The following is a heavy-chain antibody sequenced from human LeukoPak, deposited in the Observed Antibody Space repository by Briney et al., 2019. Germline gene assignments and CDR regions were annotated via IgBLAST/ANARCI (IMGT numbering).Heavy chain of an antibody. CDR2: IYHSGST. J-gene: IGHJ6*03. CDR3: ARVGEYYYYYYMDV. Sequence: KPSETLSLTCAVSGYSISSGYYWGWIRQPPGKGLEWIGSIYHSGSTYYNPSLKSRVTISVDTSKNQFSLKLSSVTAADTAVYYCARVGEYYYYYYMDVWGKGTTVTVSS. V-gene: IGHV4-38-2*01. CDR1: GYSISSGYY. D-gene: IGHD3-10*01.